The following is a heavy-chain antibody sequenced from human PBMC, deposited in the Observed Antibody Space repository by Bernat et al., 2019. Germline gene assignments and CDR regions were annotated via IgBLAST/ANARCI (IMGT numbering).Heavy chain of an antibody. CDR1: GFTFSSYA. CDR3: AKDWARSSKSSDWPNDY. D-gene: IGHD6-19*01. CDR2: ISYDGSNK. J-gene: IGHJ4*02. Sequence: QVQLVESEGGVVQPGRSLRLSCAASGFTFSSYAMHWVRQAPGKGLEWVAVISYDGSNKYYADSVKGRFTISRDNSKNTLYLQMNSLRAEDTAVYYCAKDWARSSKSSDWPNDYWGQGTLVTVSS. V-gene: IGHV3-30-3*01.